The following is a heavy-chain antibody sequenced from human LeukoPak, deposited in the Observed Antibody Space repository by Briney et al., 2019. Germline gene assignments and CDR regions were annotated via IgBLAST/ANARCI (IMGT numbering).Heavy chain of an antibody. Sequence: ASVKVSCKASGGTFSSYAISWVRQAPGQGLEWMGIINPSGGSTSYAQKFQGRVTMTRDTSTSTVYMELSSLRSEDTAVYYCARDHDYGGYYYFDYWGQGTLVTVSS. CDR1: GGTFSSYA. J-gene: IGHJ4*02. V-gene: IGHV1-46*01. CDR2: INPSGGST. D-gene: IGHD4-17*01. CDR3: ARDHDYGGYYYFDY.